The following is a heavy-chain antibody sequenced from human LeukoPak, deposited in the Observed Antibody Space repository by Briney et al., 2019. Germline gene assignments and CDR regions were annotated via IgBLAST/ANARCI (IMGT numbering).Heavy chain of an antibody. D-gene: IGHD2-2*01. V-gene: IGHV3-48*04. CDR1: GFTFSSYS. Sequence: GGSLRLSCAASGFTFSSYSMNWVRQAPGKGLEWVSYISSSSSTIYYADSVKGRFTISRDNAKNSLYLQMNSLRAEDTAVFYCAKDRPLGWVVVPAAMAGNYFDYWGQGTLVTVSS. CDR3: AKDRPLGWVVVPAAMAGNYFDY. J-gene: IGHJ4*02. CDR2: ISSSSSTI.